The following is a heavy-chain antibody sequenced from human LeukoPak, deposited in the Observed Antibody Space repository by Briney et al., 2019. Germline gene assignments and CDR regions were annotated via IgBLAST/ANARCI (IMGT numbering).Heavy chain of an antibody. CDR3: AREAIYASLRYGMDV. D-gene: IGHD5/OR15-5a*01. J-gene: IGHJ6*02. CDR2: IYYSGST. Sequence: SQTLSLTCTVSGGSISSGGYYWSWIRQHPWEGLEWIGYIYYSGSTYYNPSLKSRVTISVDTSKNQFSLKLSSVTAADTAVYYCAREAIYASLRYGMDVWGQGTTVTVSS. V-gene: IGHV4-31*03. CDR1: GGSISSGGYY.